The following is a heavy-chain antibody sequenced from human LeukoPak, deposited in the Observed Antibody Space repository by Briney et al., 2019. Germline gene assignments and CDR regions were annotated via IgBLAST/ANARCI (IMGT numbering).Heavy chain of an antibody. D-gene: IGHD6-19*01. Sequence: ASVKVSCKASGYTFTRYYMHWVRQAPGQGLEWMGLNNPSSGTTSYAQKFQGRVTMTRDTSTSTVYMELSSLTSEDTAVYYCARDWGLLYGSSGCLDSWGQGTLVTVSS. J-gene: IGHJ4*02. CDR1: GYTFTRYY. V-gene: IGHV1-46*01. CDR2: NNPSSGTT. CDR3: ARDWGLLYGSSGCLDS.